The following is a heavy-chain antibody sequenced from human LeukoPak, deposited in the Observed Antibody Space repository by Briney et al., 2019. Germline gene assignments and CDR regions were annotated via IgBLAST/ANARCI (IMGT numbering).Heavy chain of an antibody. J-gene: IGHJ4*02. Sequence: LRLSCAASGFTFSSYGMHWVRQHPGKGLEWIGYIYYSGSTYYNPSLKSRVTISVDTSKNQFSLKLSSVTAADTAVYYCARVGSGYYFDYRGQGTLVTVSS. V-gene: IGHV4-31*02. D-gene: IGHD3-22*01. CDR2: IYYSGST. CDR3: ARVGSGYYFDY. CDR1: GFTFSSYG.